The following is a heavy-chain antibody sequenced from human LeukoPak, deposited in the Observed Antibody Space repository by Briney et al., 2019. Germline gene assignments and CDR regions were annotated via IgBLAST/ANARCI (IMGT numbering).Heavy chain of an antibody. Sequence: SETLSLTCPVSGDSISKYYWSWLRQPPGKRLEWIGDIKDSGSTTDKPSLKSRVTISVDTSKNPSSLKLSSATPADTAVYYCARQGHSSGPAYWGQAPLVTVSS. CDR1: GDSISKYY. CDR3: ARQGHSSGPAY. D-gene: IGHD2-8*02. CDR2: IKDSGST. V-gene: IGHV4-59*08. J-gene: IGHJ4*02.